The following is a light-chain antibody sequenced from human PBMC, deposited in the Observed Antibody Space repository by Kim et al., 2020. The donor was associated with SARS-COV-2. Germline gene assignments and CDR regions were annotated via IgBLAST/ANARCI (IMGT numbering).Light chain of an antibody. J-gene: IGLJ3*02. V-gene: IGLV7-46*01. CDR3: LVSYANFGV. CDR2: DTT. Sequence: PGGTVARTCGSNTGAVASGHYPSWLQQKPGQAPRTLIYDTTKKLSWTPARFSGSLLEDKAALTLSGAQPEDEAVYYCLVSYANFGVFGGGTQLTVL. CDR1: TGAVASGHY.